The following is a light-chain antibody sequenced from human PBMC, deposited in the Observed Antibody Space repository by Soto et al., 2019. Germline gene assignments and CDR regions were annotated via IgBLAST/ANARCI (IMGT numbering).Light chain of an antibody. J-gene: IGKJ1*01. CDR2: GAS. Sequence: EIVMTQSPATLSVSPGERATLSCRASQSVRSSLAWYQQKPGQAPRLLIYGASTRATGIPVRFSGSGSETEFTLTISSLQSEDFALYYCQQYNSWPRTFGQGTKVEIK. V-gene: IGKV3-15*01. CDR3: QQYNSWPRT. CDR1: QSVRSS.